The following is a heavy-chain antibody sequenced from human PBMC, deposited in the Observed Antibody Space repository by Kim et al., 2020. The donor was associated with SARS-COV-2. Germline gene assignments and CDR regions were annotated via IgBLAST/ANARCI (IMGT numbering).Heavy chain of an antibody. Sequence: PSLKSRVTISVDTSKNHFSLKLSSVTAADTAVYYCARLVEQLGPNFDYWGQGTLVTVSS. V-gene: IGHV4-39*01. D-gene: IGHD6-6*01. J-gene: IGHJ4*02. CDR3: ARLVEQLGPNFDY.